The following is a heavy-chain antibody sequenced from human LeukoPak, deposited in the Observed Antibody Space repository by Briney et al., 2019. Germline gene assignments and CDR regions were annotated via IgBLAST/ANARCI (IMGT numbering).Heavy chain of an antibody. Sequence: ASVKVSCKASGYTFTGYYMYWVRQAPGQGLEWMGRINPNSGGTNYAQKFQGRVTMTRDTSISTAYMELSRLRSDDTAVYYCARLSDDDFWSGYSDYWGQGTLVAVSS. V-gene: IGHV1-2*06. D-gene: IGHD3-3*01. CDR3: ARLSDDDFWSGYSDY. CDR2: INPNSGGT. J-gene: IGHJ4*02. CDR1: GYTFTGYY.